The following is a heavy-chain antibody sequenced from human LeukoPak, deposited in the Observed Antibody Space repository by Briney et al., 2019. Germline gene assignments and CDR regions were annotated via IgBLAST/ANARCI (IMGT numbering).Heavy chain of an antibody. Sequence: ASVKVSCKASGYTFTSYGISWVRQAPGQGLEWMGWISAYNGNTNYAQKLQGRVTMTTDTSTSTACMELRSLRSDDTAVYYCAREARSLWFGELLTQGDAFDIWGQGTMVTVSS. CDR2: ISAYNGNT. J-gene: IGHJ3*02. CDR3: AREARSLWFGELLTQGDAFDI. D-gene: IGHD3-10*01. V-gene: IGHV1-18*01. CDR1: GYTFTSYG.